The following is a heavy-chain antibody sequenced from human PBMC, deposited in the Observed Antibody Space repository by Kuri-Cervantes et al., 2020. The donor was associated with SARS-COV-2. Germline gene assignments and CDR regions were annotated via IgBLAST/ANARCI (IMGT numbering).Heavy chain of an antibody. CDR3: ARAGYSSGWYPPNWFDP. V-gene: IGHV3-21*01. D-gene: IGHD6-19*01. CDR2: ISGTGGTI. Sequence: GESLKISCAASEFTFSDYAMSWVRQAPGRGLEWVSAISGTGGTIYYADSVKGRFTISRDNAKNSLYLQMNSLRAEDTAVYYCARAGYSSGWYPPNWFDPRGQGTLVTVSS. CDR1: EFTFSDYA. J-gene: IGHJ5*02.